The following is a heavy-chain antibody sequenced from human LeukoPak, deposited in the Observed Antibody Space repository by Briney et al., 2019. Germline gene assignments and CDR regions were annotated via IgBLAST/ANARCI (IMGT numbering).Heavy chain of an antibody. D-gene: IGHD2-8*01. CDR2: MNPNSSDT. J-gene: IGHJ1*01. Sequence: VASVKVSCKASGYTFSIYNMHWVRQATGQGLEWMGWMNPNSSDTAYAQNLQGRVTITRSTSLTTAYMELSSLRSEDTAVYYCASANFQHWGQGTLVTVSS. V-gene: IGHV1-8*03. CDR1: GYTFSIYN. CDR3: ASANFQH.